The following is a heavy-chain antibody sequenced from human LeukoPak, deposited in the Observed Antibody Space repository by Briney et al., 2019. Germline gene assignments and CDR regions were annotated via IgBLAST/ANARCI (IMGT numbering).Heavy chain of an antibody. Sequence: PSETLSLTCTVSGGSISSGDYYWSWIRQPPGKGLEWIGYIYYSGSTYYNPSLKSRVTISVDTSKNQFSLKLSSVTAADTAVYYCARGTYYYDSSGSSLDAFDIWGQGTMVTVSS. D-gene: IGHD3-22*01. CDR2: IYYSGST. CDR3: ARGTYYYDSSGSSLDAFDI. V-gene: IGHV4-30-4*08. CDR1: GGSISSGDYY. J-gene: IGHJ3*02.